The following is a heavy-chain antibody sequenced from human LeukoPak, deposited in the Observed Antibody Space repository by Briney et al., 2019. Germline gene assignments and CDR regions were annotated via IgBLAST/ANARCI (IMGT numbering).Heavy chain of an antibody. CDR2: IYYSGST. D-gene: IGHD1-26*01. Sequence: SETLSLTCTVSGGSISSYYWSWIRQPPGKGLEWIGYIYYSGSTNYNPSLKSRVTISVDTSKNQFSLKLSSVTAADTAVYYCARHQRYGGSRRVWFDPWGQGTLVTVSS. V-gene: IGHV4-59*08. J-gene: IGHJ5*02. CDR3: ARHQRYGGSRRVWFDP. CDR1: GGSISSYY.